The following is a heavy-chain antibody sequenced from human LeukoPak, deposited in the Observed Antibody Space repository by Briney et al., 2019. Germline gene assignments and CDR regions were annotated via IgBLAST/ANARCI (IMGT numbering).Heavy chain of an antibody. CDR1: GFTVSSNY. CDR2: IYSGGST. D-gene: IGHD2-2*01. CDR3: ARAVGYCSSTSCHNSYYFDY. Sequence: PGGSLRLSCAASGFTVSSNYMSWVRQAPGKGLEWVSVIYSGGSTYYADSVKGRFTISSDNSKNTIYLRMNSLRAEDTAVYYCARAVGYCSSTSCHNSYYFDYWGQGALVTVSS. V-gene: IGHV3-53*01. J-gene: IGHJ4*02.